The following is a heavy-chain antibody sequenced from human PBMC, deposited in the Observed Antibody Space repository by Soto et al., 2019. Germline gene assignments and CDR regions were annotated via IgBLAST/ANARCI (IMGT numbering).Heavy chain of an antibody. CDR3: ARAYLLRYFDWYPYYYMDV. V-gene: IGHV1-8*01. D-gene: IGHD3-9*01. CDR2: MNPNSGNT. J-gene: IGHJ6*03. Sequence: ALVKVSCKASGYTFTSYDINWVRQATGQGLEWMGWMNPNSGNTGYAQKFQGRVTMTRNTSISTAYMELSSLRSEDTAVYYCARAYLLRYFDWYPYYYMDVWGKGTTVTVSS. CDR1: GYTFTSYD.